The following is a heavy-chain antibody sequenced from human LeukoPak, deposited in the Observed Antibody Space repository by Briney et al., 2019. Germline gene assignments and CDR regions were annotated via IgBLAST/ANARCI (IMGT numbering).Heavy chain of an antibody. V-gene: IGHV4-34*01. CDR3: ARHYRATVTTLNYYYYYMDV. CDR2: INHSGST. J-gene: IGHJ6*03. D-gene: IGHD4-11*01. CDR1: GGSFSGYY. Sequence: PSETLSLTCAVYGGSFSGYYWSWIRQPPGKGLEWIGEINHSGSTNYNPSLKSRVTISVDTSKNQFSLKLSSVTAADTAVYYCARHYRATVTTLNYYYYYMDVWGKGTTVTVSS.